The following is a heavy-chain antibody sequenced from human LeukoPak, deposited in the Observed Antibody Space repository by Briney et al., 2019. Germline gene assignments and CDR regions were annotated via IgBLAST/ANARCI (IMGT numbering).Heavy chain of an antibody. Sequence: GGSLRLSCATSGFTSHSYAMSWVRQAPGKGLEWVSAINGGGDVTYYAHSVQGRFFFSRDNANNTLYLQLNSLRAEDTAVYYCARNHYDSSGYSPFFDYWGQGTLVTVSS. CDR2: INGGGDVT. D-gene: IGHD3-22*01. CDR3: ARNHYDSSGYSPFFDY. CDR1: GFTSHSYA. J-gene: IGHJ4*02. V-gene: IGHV3-23*01.